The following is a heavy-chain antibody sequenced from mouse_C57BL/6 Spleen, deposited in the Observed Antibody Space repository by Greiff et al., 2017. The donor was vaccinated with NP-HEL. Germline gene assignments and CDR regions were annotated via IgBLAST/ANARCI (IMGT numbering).Heavy chain of an antibody. CDR2: IDPENGDT. D-gene: IGHD3-2*02. Sequence: VQLQQSGAELVRPGASVKLSCTASGFNIKDDYMHWVKQRPEQGLERIGWIDPENGDTEYASKFQGKATITADTSSNTAYLQLSSLTSEDTAVYYCTTRLRKGAMDYWGQGTSVTVSS. CDR1: GFNIKDDY. J-gene: IGHJ4*01. CDR3: TTRLRKGAMDY. V-gene: IGHV14-4*01.